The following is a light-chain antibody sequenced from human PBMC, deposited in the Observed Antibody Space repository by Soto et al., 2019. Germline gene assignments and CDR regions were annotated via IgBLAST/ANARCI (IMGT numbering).Light chain of an antibody. V-gene: IGKV3D-15*01. CDR2: DAS. CDR3: QQYNDWPLT. Sequence: EIVMTQSPATLSVSPGERATLSCRASQSVNDRLAWYQQNPRQPPRLLIYDASTGATGIPPRFSGTGSGTEFPLTIISLQSEDFVVYYCQQYNDWPLTFGGGTTVESK. J-gene: IGKJ4*01. CDR1: QSVNDR.